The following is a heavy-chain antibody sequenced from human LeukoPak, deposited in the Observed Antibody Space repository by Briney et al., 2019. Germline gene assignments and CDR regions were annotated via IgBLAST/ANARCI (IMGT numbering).Heavy chain of an antibody. CDR2: ISDNAGAI. CDR3: AKVTLSNSWDMGFDY. J-gene: IGHJ4*02. D-gene: IGHD2/OR15-2a*01. CDR1: GFTFSDYA. Sequence: SGGSLRLSCAASGFTFSDYAMSWLPQAPGEGLEWVSSISDNAGAIHYADSVKGRFTISRDNSKNTLYLQMNSLSAEDTAVYYCAKVTLSNSWDMGFDYWGQGTLVTVSS. V-gene: IGHV3-23*01.